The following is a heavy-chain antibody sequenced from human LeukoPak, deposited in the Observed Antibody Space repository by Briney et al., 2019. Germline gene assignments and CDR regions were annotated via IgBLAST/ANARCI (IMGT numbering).Heavy chain of an antibody. CDR3: ARVAGSIDY. V-gene: IGHV1-8*03. D-gene: IGHD6-19*01. CDR2: MNPNSGYT. Sequence: GASVKVSCKASGYTFTTYDINWVRQATGQGLEWMGWMNPNSGYTGYAQKFQGGVTITRDTSISTAYMELSSLRSEDTAVYYCARVAGSIDYWGQGTLVTVSS. CDR1: GYTFTTYD. J-gene: IGHJ4*02.